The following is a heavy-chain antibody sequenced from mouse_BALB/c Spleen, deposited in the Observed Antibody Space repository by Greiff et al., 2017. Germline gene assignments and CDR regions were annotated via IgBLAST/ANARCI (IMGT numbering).Heavy chain of an antibody. J-gene: IGHJ4*01. CDR3: AREGDQRGYYAMDY. D-gene: IGHD3-3*01. V-gene: IGHV3-6*02. CDR2: ISYDGSN. CDR1: GYSITSGYY. Sequence: VQLKESGPGLVKPSQSLSLTCSVTGYSITSGYYWYWIRQFPGNKLEWVGYISYDGSNNYNPSLKNRISITRDTSKNQFFLKLNSVTTEDTATYYGAREGDQRGYYAMDYWGQGTSVTVSS.